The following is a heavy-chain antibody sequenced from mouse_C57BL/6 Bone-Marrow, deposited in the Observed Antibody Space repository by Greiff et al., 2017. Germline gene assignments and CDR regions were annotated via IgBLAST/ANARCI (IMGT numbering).Heavy chain of an antibody. CDR2: IYPRSGNT. Sequence: VQLVESGAELARPGASVKLSCKASGYTFTSYGISWVKQRTGQGLEWIGEIYPRSGNTYYNEKFKGKATLTSDKSSSTAYMELRSLTSEDSAVYFCLRTTVVAYYAMDYWGQGTSVTVSS. V-gene: IGHV1-81*01. CDR1: GYTFTSYG. CDR3: LRTTVVAYYAMDY. J-gene: IGHJ4*01. D-gene: IGHD1-1*01.